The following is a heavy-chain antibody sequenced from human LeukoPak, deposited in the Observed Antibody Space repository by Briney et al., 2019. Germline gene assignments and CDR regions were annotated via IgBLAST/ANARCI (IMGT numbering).Heavy chain of an antibody. CDR2: ISPYSGGT. V-gene: IGHV1-2*02. D-gene: IGHD3-10*01. Sequence: ASVTVSCKASGYTFTCYYVHWVRQAPGQGLEWMGWISPYSGGTNYAQKFQGRLTLTSASSISTAYMALSSLRSDDMAVYYCARMYYYGSGSYSAFDYWGQGTLVTVSS. CDR1: GYTFTCYY. CDR3: ARMYYYGSGSYSAFDY. J-gene: IGHJ4*02.